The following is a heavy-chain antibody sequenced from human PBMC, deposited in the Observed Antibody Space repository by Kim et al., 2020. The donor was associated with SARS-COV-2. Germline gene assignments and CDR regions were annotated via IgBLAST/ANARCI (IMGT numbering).Heavy chain of an antibody. V-gene: IGHV3-33*05. D-gene: IGHD2-21*01. J-gene: IGHJ4*02. CDR3: ARLGDGYNLDY. CDR2: ISFDRANQ. Sequence: GGSLRLSCAASGFAFSTYGMHWVRQAPGKGLEWVAVISFDRANQYYGDAVRGRFTISTDDSKNTLFLQMDSLRAEDTAVYYCARLGDGYNLDYWGQGTLVTVTS. CDR1: GFAFSTYG.